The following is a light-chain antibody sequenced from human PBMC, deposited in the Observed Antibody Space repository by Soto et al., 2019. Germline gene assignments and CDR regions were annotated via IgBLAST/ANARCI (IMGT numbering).Light chain of an antibody. CDR2: EVS. CDR3: FSYTPSSARYV. Sequence: QSVLTQPASVSGSPGQSITISCTGTTSDVGDYNYVSWYQQHPGKVPKLLIYEVSNRPSGVSYRFSGSKSGNTASLTISGLQAEDEASYYCFSYTPSSARYVLGNGTKLTVL. J-gene: IGLJ1*01. CDR1: TSDVGDYNY. V-gene: IGLV2-14*01.